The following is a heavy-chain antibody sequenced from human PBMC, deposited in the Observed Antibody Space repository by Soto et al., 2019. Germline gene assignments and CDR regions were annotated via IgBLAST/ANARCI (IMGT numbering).Heavy chain of an antibody. V-gene: IGHV1-3*01. J-gene: IGHJ6*02. D-gene: IGHD2-2*01. Sequence: ASVKVSCKTSGYSFTKYGLHWVRQAPGQRLEWMGWINPGDGDTKYSQKFQGRVTITRDTSATTAYMELSSLRSEDSAVFYCARTDCSSTSCYNYYYYGMDVWGQGTTVTVSS. CDR3: ARTDCSSTSCYNYYYYGMDV. CDR1: GYSFTKYG. CDR2: INPGDGDT.